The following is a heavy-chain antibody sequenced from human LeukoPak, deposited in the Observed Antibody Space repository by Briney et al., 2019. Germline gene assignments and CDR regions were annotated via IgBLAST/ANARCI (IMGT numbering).Heavy chain of an antibody. CDR1: GFTFSSYG. J-gene: IGHJ4*02. V-gene: IGHV3-33*01. CDR2: IWYDRSNK. D-gene: IGHD5-18*01. CDR3: ARGQDTAMALGDY. Sequence: GRSLRLSCAASGFTFSSYGMHWVRQAPGKGLEWVAVIWYDRSNKYYADSVKGRFTISRDNSKNTLYLQMNSLRAEDTAVYYCARGQDTAMALGDYWGQGTLVTVSS.